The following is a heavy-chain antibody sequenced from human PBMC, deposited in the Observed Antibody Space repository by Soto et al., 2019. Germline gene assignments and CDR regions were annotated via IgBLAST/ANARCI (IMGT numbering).Heavy chain of an antibody. D-gene: IGHD1-7*01. CDR2: IYRTGST. CDR1: GGSFTSNNW. J-gene: IGHJ4*02. V-gene: IGHV4-4*02. Sequence: SETLSLTCAVTGGSFTSNNWWTWVRQPPGQGLEWIGEIYRTGSTNYNPSLKSRVTISLDKSENQFSLKVTSLTAADTAVYYCASRDPGTSVDYWGQGTLVTVSS. CDR3: ASRDPGTSVDY.